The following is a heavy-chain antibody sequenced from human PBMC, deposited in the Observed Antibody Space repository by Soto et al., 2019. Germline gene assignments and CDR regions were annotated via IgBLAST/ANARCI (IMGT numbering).Heavy chain of an antibody. CDR1: GVSISSGGYY. J-gene: IGHJ3*02. CDR2: IYSSGRT. CDR3: ARDLLGPYGDYEKPDGGDAFDI. Sequence: QVQLQESGPGLVKPSQTLSLTCTVSGVSISSGGYYWSWIRQHPGKGLEWIGYIYSSGRTYYNPSRKSHVTISVDAPKNQFSHKLSSVTAAHTAVYYCARDLLGPYGDYEKPDGGDAFDIWGQGTMVTVSS. D-gene: IGHD4-17*01. V-gene: IGHV4-31*01.